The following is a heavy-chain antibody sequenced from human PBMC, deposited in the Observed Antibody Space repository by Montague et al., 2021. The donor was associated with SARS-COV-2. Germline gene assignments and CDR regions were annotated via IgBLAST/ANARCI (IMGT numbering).Heavy chain of an antibody. CDR1: GGSISSFY. D-gene: IGHD2-15*01. V-gene: IGHV4-59*08. Sequence: SETLSLTCTVSGGSISSFYWSWFRQPPGKGLEWIGDISDSGSTNYNPSLTSRVTMSVDTSRNQFSLKVNSVTAADTAVYYCARNDSATPPAVYWGQGTLVTVSS. CDR2: ISDSGST. CDR3: ARNDSATPPAVY. J-gene: IGHJ4*02.